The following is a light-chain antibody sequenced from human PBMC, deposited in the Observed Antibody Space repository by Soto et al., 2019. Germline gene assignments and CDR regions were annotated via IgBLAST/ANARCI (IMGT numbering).Light chain of an antibody. Sequence: VIWMTQSPSLLSASTGDRVTISCRMSQGISSYLAWYQQKPGKAPKLLIYDASNLESGVPSRFSGSGSGTEFTLTISNLQPDDFATYYCQQYENYWTFGQGTKVDIK. CDR3: QQYENYWT. J-gene: IGKJ1*01. CDR1: QGISSY. CDR2: DAS. V-gene: IGKV1D-8*03.